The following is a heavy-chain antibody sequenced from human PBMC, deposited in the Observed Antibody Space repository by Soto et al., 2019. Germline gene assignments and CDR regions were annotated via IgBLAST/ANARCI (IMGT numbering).Heavy chain of an antibody. CDR3: AKAPYSSGWYCNY. J-gene: IGHJ4*02. D-gene: IGHD6-19*01. Sequence: GGSLRLSCAASGFSFSIYAMNWVRQAPGKRLEWVSAISGSGDNTYYADSVKGRFTISRDNSKNTLYLQMNSLRAEDTAIYYCAKAPYSSGWYCNYWGQGTLVTVSS. V-gene: IGHV3-23*01. CDR2: ISGSGDNT. CDR1: GFSFSIYA.